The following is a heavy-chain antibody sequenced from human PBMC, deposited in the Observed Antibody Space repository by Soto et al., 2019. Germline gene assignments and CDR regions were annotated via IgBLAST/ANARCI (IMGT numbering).Heavy chain of an antibody. J-gene: IGHJ3*02. V-gene: IGHV3-30-3*01. CDR1: GFTFSSYA. Sequence: GGSVRLSCAASGFTFSSYAMHWVRQAPGKGLEWVAVISYDGSNKYYADSVKGRFTISRDNSKNTLYLQMNSLRAEDTAVYYCARDRAMAFDIWGQGTMVTVSS. CDR3: ARDRAMAFDI. CDR2: ISYDGSNK. D-gene: IGHD2-2*01.